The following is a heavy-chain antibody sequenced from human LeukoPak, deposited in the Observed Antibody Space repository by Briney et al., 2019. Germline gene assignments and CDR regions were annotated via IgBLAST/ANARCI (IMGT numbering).Heavy chain of an antibody. Sequence: KPSETLSLTCTGSGGSISTSAFYWGWIRQPPGKGLEWIGSIYDSGNEFYNPSLKSRVTISADTSKNQFSLKLNSVTAADTAMYYCARQISDYYYYYMDVWGEGITVTVSS. D-gene: IGHD2/OR15-2a*01. J-gene: IGHJ6*03. CDR3: ARQISDYYYYYMDV. CDR2: IYDSGNE. CDR1: GGSISTSAFY. V-gene: IGHV4-39*01.